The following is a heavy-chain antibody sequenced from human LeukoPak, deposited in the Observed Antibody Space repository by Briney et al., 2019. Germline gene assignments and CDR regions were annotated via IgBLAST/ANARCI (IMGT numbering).Heavy chain of an antibody. Sequence: PSETLSLTCAVYGGSFSGYYWSWIRQPPGKGLEWIGEINHSGSTNYNPSLKSRVTISVDTSKNQFSLKLSSVTAADTAVYYCARPRAHIAVHKFYYFGYWGQGTLVTVSS. V-gene: IGHV4-34*01. CDR2: INHSGST. CDR3: ARPRAHIAVHKFYYFGY. J-gene: IGHJ4*02. CDR1: GGSFSGYY. D-gene: IGHD6-19*01.